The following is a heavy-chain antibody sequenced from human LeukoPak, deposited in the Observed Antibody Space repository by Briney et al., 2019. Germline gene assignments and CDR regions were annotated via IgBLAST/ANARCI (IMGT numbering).Heavy chain of an antibody. CDR3: TKDLTYDFWSGYSLDY. Sequence: GGSLRLSCAASGFTVGSNYMSWVRQAPGKGLEWVSVIYSAGSTYYADSVKGRFTISRGNSKNTLYLQMNSLRAEDTAVYYCTKDLTYDFWSGYSLDYWGQGTLVTVSS. D-gene: IGHD3-3*01. J-gene: IGHJ4*02. CDR1: GFTVGSNY. V-gene: IGHV3-53*01. CDR2: IYSAGST.